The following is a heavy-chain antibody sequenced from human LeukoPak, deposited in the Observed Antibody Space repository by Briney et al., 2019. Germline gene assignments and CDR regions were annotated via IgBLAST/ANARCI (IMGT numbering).Heavy chain of an antibody. J-gene: IGHJ4*02. Sequence: PGGSLRLSCAASGFTVSSNYMSWVRQAPGKGLEWVANIKEDGSEKYYVDSVKGRFTISRDNAKNSLYLQMNSLRAEDTAVYYCATQFWWAAVAGKVLDYWGQGTLVTVSS. D-gene: IGHD6-19*01. V-gene: IGHV3-7*05. CDR1: GFTVSSNY. CDR3: ATQFWWAAVAGKVLDY. CDR2: IKEDGSEK.